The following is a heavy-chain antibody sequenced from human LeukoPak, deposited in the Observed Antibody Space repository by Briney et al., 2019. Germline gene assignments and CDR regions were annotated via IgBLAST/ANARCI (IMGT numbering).Heavy chain of an antibody. D-gene: IGHD4-17*01. J-gene: IGHJ5*02. Sequence: ASVKVSCKASGYTFTSYGISWVRQAPGQGLEWLGWISAYNGNTNYAQKLQGRVTMTTDTSTSTAYMELRSLRSDDTAVYYCARGGPNAYGDSPNWFDPWGQGTLVTVSS. V-gene: IGHV1-18*01. CDR1: GYTFTSYG. CDR3: ARGGPNAYGDSPNWFDP. CDR2: ISAYNGNT.